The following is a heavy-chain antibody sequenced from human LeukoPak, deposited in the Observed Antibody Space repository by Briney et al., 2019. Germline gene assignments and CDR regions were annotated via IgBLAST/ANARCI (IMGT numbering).Heavy chain of an antibody. V-gene: IGHV3-21*01. CDR2: ISSYSSYI. J-gene: IGHJ4*02. D-gene: IGHD3-10*01. CDR3: ARAGQEWFGELGFDQ. Sequence: PGGSLRLSCVASEFTFSSYSMNWVRQAPGKGLEWVSSISSYSSYIYYADSVKGRFTIPRDNAKNSLYLQMNSLRVEDTAVYYCARAGQEWFGELGFDQWGQGTLVIVSS. CDR1: EFTFSSYS.